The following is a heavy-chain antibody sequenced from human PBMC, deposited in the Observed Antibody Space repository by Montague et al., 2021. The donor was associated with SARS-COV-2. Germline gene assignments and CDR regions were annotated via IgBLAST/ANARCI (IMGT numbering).Heavy chain of an antibody. D-gene: IGHD1-26*01. V-gene: IGHV4-59*01. Sequence: SETLSLTCTVSGGSITSYYWGWIRQPPGKELEWIGYIYYIGSTNYNPSLKSRVTISVDTSKKQFFLNLSSVTAADTAVYYCASSLSGSYDHWGQGILVTVSS. J-gene: IGHJ4*02. CDR1: GGSITSYY. CDR3: ASSLSGSYDH. CDR2: IYYIGST.